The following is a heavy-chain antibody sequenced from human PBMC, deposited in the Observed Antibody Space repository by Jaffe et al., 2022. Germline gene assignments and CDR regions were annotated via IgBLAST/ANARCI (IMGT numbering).Heavy chain of an antibody. CDR1: GYSISSGYY. D-gene: IGHD2-15*01. CDR2: IYHSGST. J-gene: IGHJ4*02. CDR3: ARHEDCSGGSCYFDY. V-gene: IGHV4-38-2*01. Sequence: QVQLQESGPGLVKPSETLSLTCAVSGYSISSGYYWGWIRQPPGKGLEWIGSIYHSGSTYYNPSLKSRVTISVDTSKNQFSLKLSSVTAADTAVYYCARHEDCSGGSCYFDYWGQGTLVTVSS.